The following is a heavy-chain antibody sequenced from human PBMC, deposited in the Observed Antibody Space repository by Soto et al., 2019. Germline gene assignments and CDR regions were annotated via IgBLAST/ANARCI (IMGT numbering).Heavy chain of an antibody. CDR3: ARDSENPRYYYDSSGYSRVVY. CDR2: ISSSSSYI. V-gene: IGHV3-21*01. D-gene: IGHD3-22*01. CDR1: GFTFSSYS. Sequence: GGSLRLSCAASGFTFSSYSMNWIRQAPGKGLEWVSSISSSSSYIYYADSVKGRFTISRDNAKNSLYLQMNSLRAEDTAVYYCARDSENPRYYYDSSGYSRVVYWGQGTLVTVSS. J-gene: IGHJ4*02.